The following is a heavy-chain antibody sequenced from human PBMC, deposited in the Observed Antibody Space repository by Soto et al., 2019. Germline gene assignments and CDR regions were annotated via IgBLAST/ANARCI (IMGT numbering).Heavy chain of an antibody. CDR3: ERDVRLQHDTGYYDFWSGKNNWFDP. Sequence: SETLSLTCSVSGGSISGHYWSWIRQPPGKGLQYIGYISYSGSTNYNPSLKSRVTISVDTSNNQFSLRLSSVTAADTAVYYCERDVRLQHDTGYYDFWSGKNNWFDPWGQGTLVTVSS. D-gene: IGHD3-3*01. V-gene: IGHV4-59*11. J-gene: IGHJ5*02. CDR2: ISYSGST. CDR1: GGSISGHY.